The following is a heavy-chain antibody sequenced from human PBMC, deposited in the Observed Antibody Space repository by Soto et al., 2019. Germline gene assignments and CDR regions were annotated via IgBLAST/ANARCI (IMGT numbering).Heavy chain of an antibody. V-gene: IGHV1-24*01. J-gene: IGHJ4*02. CDR3: ATVSNYSDSSGIAHFDY. CDR2: FDPEDGET. D-gene: IGHD3-22*01. Sequence: ASVKVSCKVSGYTLTELSMHWVRQAPGKGLEWMGGFDPEDGETIYAQKFQGRVTMTEDTSTDTAYMELSSLRSEDTAVYYCATVSNYSDSSGIAHFDYWGQGTLVTVSS. CDR1: GYTLTELS.